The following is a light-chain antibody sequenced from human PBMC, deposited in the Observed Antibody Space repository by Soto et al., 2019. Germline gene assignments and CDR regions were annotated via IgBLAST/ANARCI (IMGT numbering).Light chain of an antibody. Sequence: EVVMTQSPATLSVSLGGEVTLSCRASRRISTRLAWYQQKPGQAPSLLIYGASTRAPGIPAKFSGSGSGTEFPLTISSLQSEDFAMYYCQQYSDWPSTFGQGTKLEIK. CDR1: RRISTR. CDR3: QQYSDWPST. V-gene: IGKV3-15*01. J-gene: IGKJ2*01. CDR2: GAS.